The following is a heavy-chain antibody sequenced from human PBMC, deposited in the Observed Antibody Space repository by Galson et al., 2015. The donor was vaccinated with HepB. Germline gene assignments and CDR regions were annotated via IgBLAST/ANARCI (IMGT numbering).Heavy chain of an antibody. V-gene: IGHV3-48*01. CDR3: VRDRGSGFGGNDVPSFDY. D-gene: IGHD5-12*01. Sequence: SLRLSCAASGFRLTDHAMNWVRRAPGKGLEWAAYISSDSTTIHYADSVKGRFTISRDNGKNSVLLQMNSLRGDDTAVYYCVRDRGSGFGGNDVPSFDYWGRGSLVTVSP. CDR2: ISSDSTTI. J-gene: IGHJ4*02. CDR1: GFRLTDHA.